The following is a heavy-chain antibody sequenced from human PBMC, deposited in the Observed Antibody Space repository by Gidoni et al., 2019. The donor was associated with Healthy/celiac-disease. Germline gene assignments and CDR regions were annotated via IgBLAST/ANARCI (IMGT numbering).Heavy chain of an antibody. Sequence: QVQLVESGGGVVQPGRSLRLSCAASGFTFRSYAMHWVRQAQGKGLEWVAVISYDGSNKYSADSVKGRFTISRDNSNNTLYLQMNSLRAEDTAVYYCARDRFLEWLLAENYYYGMDVWGQGTTVTVS. J-gene: IGHJ6*02. CDR2: ISYDGSNK. D-gene: IGHD3-3*01. CDR1: GFTFRSYA. CDR3: ARDRFLEWLLAENYYYGMDV. V-gene: IGHV3-30-3*01.